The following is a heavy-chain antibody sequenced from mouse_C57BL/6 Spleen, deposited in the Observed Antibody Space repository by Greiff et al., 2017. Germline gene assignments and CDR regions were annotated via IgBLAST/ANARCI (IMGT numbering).Heavy chain of an antibody. Sequence: EVKLQESGEGLVKPGGSLKLSCAASGFTFSSYAMSWVRQTPEKRLEWVAYISSGGDYIYYADTVKGRFTISRDNARNTLYLQMSSLKSEDTAMYYCTREGGNYYFDYWGQGTTLTVSS. J-gene: IGHJ2*01. CDR1: GFTFSSYA. CDR3: TREGGNYYFDY. CDR2: ISSGGDYI. V-gene: IGHV5-9-1*02.